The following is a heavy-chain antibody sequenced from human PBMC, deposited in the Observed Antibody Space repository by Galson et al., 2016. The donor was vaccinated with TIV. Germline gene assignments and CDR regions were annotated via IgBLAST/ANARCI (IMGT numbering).Heavy chain of an antibody. Sequence: SLRLSCAASGFTVTDNYINWVRQAPGKGLEWVSVIYRGDGTHYADSVKGRFTVSRDNSKNTLYLQMNSLRTDDTAVYYCARDLRYCGNECYLHYYYGMDVWGQGTTVTVSS. CDR1: GFTVTDNY. J-gene: IGHJ6*02. CDR2: IYRGDGT. V-gene: IGHV3-66*02. CDR3: ARDLRYCGNECYLHYYYGMDV. D-gene: IGHD2-21*01.